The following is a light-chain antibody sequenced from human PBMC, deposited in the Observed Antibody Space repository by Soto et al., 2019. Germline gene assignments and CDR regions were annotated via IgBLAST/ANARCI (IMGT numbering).Light chain of an antibody. J-gene: IGKJ4*01. CDR2: SAS. CDR3: QQSYRLPLT. CDR1: QRISAF. V-gene: IGKV1-39*01. Sequence: DIQMTQSPSSVSAFVGESVTITRHASQRISAFLNWYHQKPGKAPRLLIYSASYLQSGVPSNFSGSGSGTDFTLSIVTLQPEDSGTYFCQQSYRLPLTFGGGTKVDIK.